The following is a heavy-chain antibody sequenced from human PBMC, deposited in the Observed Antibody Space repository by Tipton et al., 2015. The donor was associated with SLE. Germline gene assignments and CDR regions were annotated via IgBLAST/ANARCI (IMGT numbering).Heavy chain of an antibody. D-gene: IGHD4-23*01. J-gene: IGHJ5*02. Sequence: TLSLTCTVSGYSISRGYYWGWIRQPPGGGLEWLGSVYPGGTANYNPSLKSRVTVSVDTAKNQFSLKLTSVTAADTAVYYCARDPLRDYGGQTAPESWGQGTLVTVSS. CDR3: ARDPLRDYGGQTAPES. V-gene: IGHV4-38-2*02. CDR2: VYPGGTA. CDR1: GYSISRGYY.